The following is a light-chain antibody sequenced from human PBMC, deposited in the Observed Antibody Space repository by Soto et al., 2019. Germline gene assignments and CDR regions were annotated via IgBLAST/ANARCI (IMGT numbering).Light chain of an antibody. J-gene: IGLJ2*01. CDR1: SSDVGGYNY. V-gene: IGLV2-14*01. CDR3: SSYTSSSVV. CDR2: DVS. Sequence: QSALTQPASVSGSPGQSITISCTGTSSDVGGYNYVSWYQQHPGKAPKLMIYDVSNRPSGVSNRFSGSKSGNTASLTICGRQAEDEADYYCSSYTSSSVVFGGGTKVTVL.